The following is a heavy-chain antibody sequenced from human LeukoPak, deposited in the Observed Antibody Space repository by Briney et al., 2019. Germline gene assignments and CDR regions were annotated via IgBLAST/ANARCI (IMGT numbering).Heavy chain of an antibody. CDR1: GRSISSYY. J-gene: IGHJ3*02. CDR2: SYYSGST. Sequence: TSETLSLTCTVSGRSISSYYWSWIRQPPGKGLEWIGYSYYSGSTNYNPSLKSRVTISVDTSKNQFSLKLSSVTAADTAVYYCARGPLYCSGGNCYSTHDAFDIWGQGTMVTVSS. V-gene: IGHV4-59*01. D-gene: IGHD2-15*01. CDR3: ARGPLYCSGGNCYSTHDAFDI.